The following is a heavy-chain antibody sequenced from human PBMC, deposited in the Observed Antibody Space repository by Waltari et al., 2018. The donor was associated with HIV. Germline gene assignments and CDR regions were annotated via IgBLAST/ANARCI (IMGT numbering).Heavy chain of an antibody. CDR3: ARDSVGEIYSSGYPSPDH. D-gene: IGHD3-22*01. CDR2: RREEGNDK. V-gene: IGHV3-30-3*01. Sequence: QVQLVESGGGVVQPGRSLRVSCVASGFPFSSHAMHWVRQAPGKGLEWVAGRREEGNDKFLADSVKGRFTISRDNSRNTLYLQMSILRIEDTGVYYCARDSVGEIYSSGYPSPDHWGQGALVTV. CDR1: GFPFSSHA. J-gene: IGHJ4*02.